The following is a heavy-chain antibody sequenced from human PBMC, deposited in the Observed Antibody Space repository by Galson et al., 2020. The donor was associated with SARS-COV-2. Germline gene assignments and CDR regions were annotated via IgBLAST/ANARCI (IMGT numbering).Heavy chain of an antibody. Sequence: GGSLRLSCAASGFTFSSYAMYWIRQAPGKGLEWVTVMSYDGSDKYYADSVKGRFTISRDNSKNTLYLQMNSLRTEDTAVYYCARELKASGWYLDYWGQGTLVTVSS. D-gene: IGHD6-19*01. J-gene: IGHJ4*02. V-gene: IGHV3-30*04. CDR3: ARELKASGWYLDY. CDR1: GFTFSSYA. CDR2: MSYDGSDK.